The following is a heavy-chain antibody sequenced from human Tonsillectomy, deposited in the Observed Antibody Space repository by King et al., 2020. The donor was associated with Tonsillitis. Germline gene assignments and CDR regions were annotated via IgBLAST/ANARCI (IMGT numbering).Heavy chain of an antibody. CDR3: AKATGNLWFGESLGYYSDY. V-gene: IGHV3-9*01. CDR1: GFTFDEYA. CDR2: ISWNSGTI. J-gene: IGHJ4*02. Sequence: VQLVESGGGLVQPGRSLRLSCAASGFTFDEYAMHWVRQAPGKGLEWVSGISWNSGTIGYADSVRGRFTISRDNAKNSLYLQMNSLRAEDTAFYYCAKATGNLWFGESLGYYSDYWGQGTLVTVSS. D-gene: IGHD3-10*01.